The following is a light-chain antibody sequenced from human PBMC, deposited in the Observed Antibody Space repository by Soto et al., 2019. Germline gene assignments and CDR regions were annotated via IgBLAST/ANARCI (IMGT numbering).Light chain of an antibody. V-gene: IGKV1-5*03. Sequence: DIQMTQSPSTLSASVGDRVTITCRASESINIWLAWFQQKPGKAPKLLISKASTLESGVPSRFSGSGSGTEFAHTISSLQPDEFATYHFQQYHIHSTFGQGTKVEVK. J-gene: IGKJ1*01. CDR2: KAS. CDR1: ESINIW. CDR3: QQYHIHST.